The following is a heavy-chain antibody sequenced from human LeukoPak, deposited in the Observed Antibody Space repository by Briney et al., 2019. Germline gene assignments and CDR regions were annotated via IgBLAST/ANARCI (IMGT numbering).Heavy chain of an antibody. CDR1: GFIFTDYW. CDR3: TREMVVIDY. V-gene: IGHV3-7*03. D-gene: IGHD2-21*01. J-gene: IGHJ4*02. CDR2: IKQDGSEK. Sequence: PGGSLRLSCAASGFIFTDYWMSWVRQAPGKGLEWVANIKQDGSEKYYVGSVKGRFTISRDNAKSSLYLQMNSLRAEDTAVYYCTREMVVIDYWGQGNLVTVSS.